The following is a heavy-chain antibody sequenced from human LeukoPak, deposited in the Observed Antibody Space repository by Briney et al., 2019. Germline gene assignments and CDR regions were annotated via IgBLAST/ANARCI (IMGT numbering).Heavy chain of an antibody. CDR1: GYTFTSYA. V-gene: IGHV7-4-1*02. CDR3: ARGPARRWLHGYFDY. J-gene: IGHJ4*02. CDR2: INTNTGNP. Sequence: ASVKVSCKASGYTFTSYAMNWVRQAPGQGLEWMGWINTNTGNPTYAQGFTGRFVFSLDTSVSTAYLQISSLKAEDTAVYYCARGPARRWLHGYFDYWGQGTLVTVSS. D-gene: IGHD5-24*01.